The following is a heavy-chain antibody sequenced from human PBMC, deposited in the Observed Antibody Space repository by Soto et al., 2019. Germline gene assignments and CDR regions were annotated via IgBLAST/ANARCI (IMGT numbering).Heavy chain of an antibody. Sequence: ASVKVSCKASGYTFTSYAMHWVRQAPGQRLEWMGWINAGNGNTKYSQKFQGRVTITRDTSASTAYMELSSLRSEDTAVYYCARPHYYGSGSYYNDAFDIWRQGTMVTVPS. J-gene: IGHJ3*02. D-gene: IGHD3-10*01. CDR2: INAGNGNT. V-gene: IGHV1-3*01. CDR3: ARPHYYGSGSYYNDAFDI. CDR1: GYTFTSYA.